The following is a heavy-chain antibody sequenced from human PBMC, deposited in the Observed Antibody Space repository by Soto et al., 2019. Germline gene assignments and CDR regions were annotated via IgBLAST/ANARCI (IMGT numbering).Heavy chain of an antibody. V-gene: IGHV4-4*02. CDR1: GGSISSSNW. CDR3: ARARYDILTGYYMFDP. D-gene: IGHD3-9*01. J-gene: IGHJ5*02. CDR2: IYHSGST. Sequence: SETLSLTCAVSGGSISSSNWWSLVRQPPVKGLEWIGEIYHSGSTNYNPSLKSRVTISVDKSKNQFSLKLSSVTAADTAVYYCARARYDILTGYYMFDPWGQGTLVTVSS.